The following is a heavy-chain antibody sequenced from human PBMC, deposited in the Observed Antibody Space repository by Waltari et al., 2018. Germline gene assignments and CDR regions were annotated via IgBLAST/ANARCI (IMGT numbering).Heavy chain of an antibody. CDR3: AKYGNYALDY. CDR1: GFPFSGYA. V-gene: IGHV3-23*01. Sequence: EVQLLASGGGLVQPGGSLRLSCAVSGFPFSGYAMAWVRQAPGKGLEWVASITGSVGGAGGGGTYYADSVKGRFSLSRDNSKSTLSLEMNSLGAEDTAVYFCAKYGNYALDYWGQGTLVTVSS. D-gene: IGHD4-17*01. CDR2: ITGSVGGAGGGGT. J-gene: IGHJ4*02.